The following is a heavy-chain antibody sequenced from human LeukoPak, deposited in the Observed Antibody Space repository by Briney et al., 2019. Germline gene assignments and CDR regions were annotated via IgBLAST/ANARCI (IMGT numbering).Heavy chain of an antibody. Sequence: PGGSLRLSCDDSGFTFSIYAMSWVRQGTGKGLEWVSSITSSGEATYDADSVKGRFTISRDNSRYTLYLQLNSLRTDDTAVYYCARQSSGWFWGQGTLVTVSS. CDR1: GFTFSIYA. V-gene: IGHV3-23*01. J-gene: IGHJ4*02. CDR3: ARQSSGWF. CDR2: ITSSGEAT. D-gene: IGHD6-19*01.